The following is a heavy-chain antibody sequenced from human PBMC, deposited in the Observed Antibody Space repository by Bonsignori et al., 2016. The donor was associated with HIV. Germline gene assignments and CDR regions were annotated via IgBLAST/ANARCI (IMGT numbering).Heavy chain of an antibody. J-gene: IGHJ6*03. D-gene: IGHD1-26*01. Sequence: PGKGLEWIGYIYYSGSTNYNPSLKSRVTISVDTSKNQFSLKLSSVTAADTAVYYCAREGRYVGPNYYMDVWGKGTTVTVSS. CDR3: AREGRYVGPNYYMDV. V-gene: IGHV4-59*13. CDR2: IYYSGST.